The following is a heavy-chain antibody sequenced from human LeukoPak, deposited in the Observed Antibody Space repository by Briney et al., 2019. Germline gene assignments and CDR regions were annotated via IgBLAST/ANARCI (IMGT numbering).Heavy chain of an antibody. CDR1: GYTFTGYY. D-gene: IGHD2-21*02. J-gene: IGHJ4*02. V-gene: IGHV1-2*02. CDR3: ARVSKGYCGGYCYSDY. Sequence: ASVKVSCKASGYTFTGYYMHWVRQAPGQGLEWMGWINPNSGGTNYAQKFQGRVTMTRDTSITTAYMDLSSLGSDDTALYYCARVSKGYCGGYCYSDYWGQGTLVTVSS. CDR2: INPNSGGT.